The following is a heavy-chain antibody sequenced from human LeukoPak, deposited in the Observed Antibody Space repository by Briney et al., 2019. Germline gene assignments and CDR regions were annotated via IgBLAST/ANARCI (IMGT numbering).Heavy chain of an antibody. D-gene: IGHD5-24*01. CDR2: IYYSGST. CDR1: GYSISSGYY. Sequence: KPSETLSLTCTVSGYSISSGYYWSWIRQPPGKGLEWIGYIYYSGSTYYNPSLKSRVTISVDTSKNQFSLKLSSVTAADTAVYYCARDNEYYFDYWGQGTLVTVSS. CDR3: ARDNEYYFDY. V-gene: IGHV4-30-4*08. J-gene: IGHJ4*02.